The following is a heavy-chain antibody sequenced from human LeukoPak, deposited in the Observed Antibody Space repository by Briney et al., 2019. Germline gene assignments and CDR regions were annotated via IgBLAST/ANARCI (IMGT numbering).Heavy chain of an antibody. D-gene: IGHD4-17*01. CDR2: ISSSSSYI. CDR3: ARSRRDGDYLLNAFDI. CDR1: GFTFSSYS. Sequence: GGSLRLSCAASGFTFSSYSMDWVRQAPGKGLEWVSSISSSSSYIYYADSVKGRFTISRDNARNSMYLQMNSLRAEDTAVYYCARSRRDGDYLLNAFDIWGQGTMVIVSS. J-gene: IGHJ3*02. V-gene: IGHV3-21*01.